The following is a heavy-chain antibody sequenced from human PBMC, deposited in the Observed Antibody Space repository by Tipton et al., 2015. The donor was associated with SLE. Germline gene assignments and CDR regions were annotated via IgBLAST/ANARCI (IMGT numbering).Heavy chain of an antibody. J-gene: IGHJ4*02. V-gene: IGHV1-18*01. D-gene: IGHD4-23*01. Sequence: QLVQSGAEIKKPGASVKVSCKASGYTFTNYGLCWVRQAPGQGLEWMGWISTYNGDTNYAQNLQGRVTMTTDTSTSTAYMELRSLRSDDTAVYYCALRWPDTWTTVYWGQGTLVTVSS. CDR3: ALRWPDTWTTVY. CDR1: GYTFTNYG. CDR2: ISTYNGDT.